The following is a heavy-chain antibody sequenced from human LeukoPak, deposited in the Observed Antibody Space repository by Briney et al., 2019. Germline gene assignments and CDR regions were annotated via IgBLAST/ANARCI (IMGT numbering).Heavy chain of an antibody. CDR3: ARELSGSISRHFDY. V-gene: IGHV3-74*01. CDR1: GLTFSNYW. D-gene: IGHD2-15*01. Sequence: PGGSLRLSCAASGLTFSNYWMHWVRHAPGKGPVWVSRINTDGNITTYADSVKGRFSISRDNAKNALYLQMNSLRAEDTAVFYCARELSGSISRHFDYWGQGTLVTVSS. J-gene: IGHJ4*02. CDR2: INTDGNIT.